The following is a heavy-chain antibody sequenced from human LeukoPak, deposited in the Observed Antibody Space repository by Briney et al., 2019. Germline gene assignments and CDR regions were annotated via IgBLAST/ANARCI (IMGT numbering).Heavy chain of an antibody. V-gene: IGHV4-31*03. J-gene: IGHJ4*02. CDR1: GGSISSGGYY. D-gene: IGHD3-10*01. CDR3: ARDDGLYPVRGVSIDY. CDR2: IYYSGST. Sequence: PSQTLSLTCTVSGGSISSGGYYWSWIRQHPGKGLEWIGYIYYSGSTYYNPSLKSRVTISVDTSKNQFSLKLSSVTAADTAVYYCARDDGLYPVRGVSIDYWGQGTLVTVSS.